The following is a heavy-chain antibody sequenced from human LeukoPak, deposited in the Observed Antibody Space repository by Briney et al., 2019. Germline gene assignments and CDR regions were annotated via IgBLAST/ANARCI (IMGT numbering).Heavy chain of an antibody. Sequence: SETLSLTCAVSGGSISSSNWWSWVRQPPGKGLEWIGEIYHSGSTNYSPSLKSRVTISVDKSKNQFSLKLSSVTAADTAVYYCARRKLIGSGSWYSASDYYYGMDVWSQGTTVTVSS. CDR2: IYHSGST. CDR3: ARRKLIGSGSWYSASDYYYGMDV. J-gene: IGHJ6*02. D-gene: IGHD6-13*01. CDR1: GGSISSSNW. V-gene: IGHV4-4*02.